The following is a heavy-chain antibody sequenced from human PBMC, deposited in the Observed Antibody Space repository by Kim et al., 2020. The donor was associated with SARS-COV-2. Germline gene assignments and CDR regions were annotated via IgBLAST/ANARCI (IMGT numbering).Heavy chain of an antibody. Sequence: SETLSLTCTVSGGSISSSSYYWGWIRQPPGKGLEWIGSIYYSGSTYYNPSLKSRVTISVDTSKNQFSLKLSSVTAADTAVYYCARSPLSGGSCYNWDCVLTRVGYFDYWGQGTLVTVSS. J-gene: IGHJ4*02. CDR2: IYYSGST. D-gene: IGHD2-15*01. V-gene: IGHV4-39*07. CDR3: ARSPLSGGSCYNWDCVLTRVGYFDY. CDR1: GGSISSSSYY.